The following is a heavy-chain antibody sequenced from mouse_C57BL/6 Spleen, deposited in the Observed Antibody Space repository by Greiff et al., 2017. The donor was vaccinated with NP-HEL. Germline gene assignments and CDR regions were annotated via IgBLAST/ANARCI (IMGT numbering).Heavy chain of an antibody. V-gene: IGHV1-59*01. J-gene: IGHJ4*01. CDR3: ARYYYGSSLYAMDY. D-gene: IGHD1-1*01. Sequence: QVQLQQPGAELVRPGTSVKLSCKASGYTFTSYWMHWVKQRPGQGLEWIGVIDPSDSYTNYNQKFKGKATLTVDTSSSTAYMQLSSLTSEDSAVYYCARYYYGSSLYAMDYWGQGTSVTVSS. CDR1: GYTFTSYW. CDR2: IDPSDSYT.